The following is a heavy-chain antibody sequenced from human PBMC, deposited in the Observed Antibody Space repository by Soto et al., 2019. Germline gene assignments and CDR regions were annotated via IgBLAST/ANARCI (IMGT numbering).Heavy chain of an antibody. CDR1: GGSVSNNNW. Sequence: QVQLQESGPGLVKPSGTLSLSCAVSGGSVSNNNWWSWSRRPQGNGLGWIGEIHHSGGTSSNPSLERRATLSVDKSKNELSLRLNYVTAADTAVYYCTKNSAYALDYWGLGILVTVSS. D-gene: IGHD5-12*01. V-gene: IGHV4-4*02. CDR3: TKNSAYALDY. CDR2: IHHSGGT. J-gene: IGHJ4*02.